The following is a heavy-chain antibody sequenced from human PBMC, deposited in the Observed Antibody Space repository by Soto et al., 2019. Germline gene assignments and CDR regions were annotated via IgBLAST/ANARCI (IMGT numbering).Heavy chain of an antibody. CDR1: GYTFTSYG. CDR2: ISAYNGNT. Sequence: QVQLVQSGAEVKKPGASVKVSCKASGYTFTSYGISWVRQAPGQGLEWMGWISAYNGNTNYAQKLQGRVTMTTDTSTSTAYMELRSLRSDDTAVYYCARDQRELGESFVWRFDYWGQGTLVPVSS. V-gene: IGHV1-18*01. J-gene: IGHJ4*02. D-gene: IGHD3-10*01. CDR3: ARDQRELGESFVWRFDY.